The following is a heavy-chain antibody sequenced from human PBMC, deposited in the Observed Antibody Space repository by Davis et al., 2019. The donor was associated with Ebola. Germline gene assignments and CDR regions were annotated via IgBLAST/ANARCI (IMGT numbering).Heavy chain of an antibody. CDR1: GFTVSSNY. J-gene: IGHJ6*02. D-gene: IGHD6-13*01. CDR2: IYSGGST. V-gene: IGHV3-53*01. Sequence: GESLKLSCAASGFTVSSNYMSWVRQAPGKGLEWVSVIYSGGSTYYADSVKGRFTISRDNSKNTLYLQMNSLRAEDTAVYYCAGGVLGYYYGMDVWGQGTTVTVSS. CDR3: AGGVLGYYYGMDV.